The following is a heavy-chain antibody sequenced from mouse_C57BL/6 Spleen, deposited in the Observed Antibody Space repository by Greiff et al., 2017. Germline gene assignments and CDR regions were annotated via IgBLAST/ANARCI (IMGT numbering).Heavy chain of an antibody. Sequence: EVQRVESGAELVRPGASVKLSCTASGFTITDDYMHWVKQRPGQGLEWIGWIDPANGDTEYDPKFQGKATITAVTSSNTAYLQLSSLPSEDAAVDYCTRQSNYEGAIDYWGQGTSVTVSS. J-gene: IGHJ4*01. D-gene: IGHD2-5*01. V-gene: IGHV14-4*01. CDR2: IDPANGDT. CDR3: TRQSNYEGAIDY. CDR1: GFTITDDY.